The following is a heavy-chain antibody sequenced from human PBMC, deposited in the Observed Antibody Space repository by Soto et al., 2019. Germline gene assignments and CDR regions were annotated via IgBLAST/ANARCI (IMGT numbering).Heavy chain of an antibody. CDR1: GLTFNSYA. V-gene: IGHV3-30*04. Sequence: GGSLRLSCVASGLTFNSYAMHWVRQAPGKGLEWVAVIAYDESSKYYIDSVRGRFTISRDNSKNALFLEMNSPRSEDTAVYFCAKGYCTSGSCLYYYGLEDWGQGTTVTVSS. J-gene: IGHJ6*02. CDR3: AKGYCTSGSCLYYYGLED. CDR2: IAYDESSK. D-gene: IGHD2-15*01.